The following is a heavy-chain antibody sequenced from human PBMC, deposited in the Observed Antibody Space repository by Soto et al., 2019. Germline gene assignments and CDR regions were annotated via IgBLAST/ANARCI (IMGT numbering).Heavy chain of an antibody. Sequence: EVQLLESGGGLVQPGGSLRLSCAASGFTFNSYAMSWVRQAPGKGLEWVSAISGRGGSTYYADSVKGRFTMSRENSKDTRVLQMNRLGEDNTGVHCFATGSRAAGGDWGQGPLVTLAS. CDR3: ATGSRAAGGD. CDR2: ISGRGGST. D-gene: IGHD6-25*01. J-gene: IGHJ4*02. V-gene: IGHV3-23*01. CDR1: GFTFNSYA.